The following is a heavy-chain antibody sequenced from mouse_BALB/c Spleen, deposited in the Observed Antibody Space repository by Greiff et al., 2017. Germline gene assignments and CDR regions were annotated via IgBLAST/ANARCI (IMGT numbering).Heavy chain of an antibody. V-gene: IGHV2-9*02. CDR1: GFSLTSYG. J-gene: IGHJ1*01. Sequence: VQLQQSGPGLVAPSQSLSITCTVSGFSLTSYGVHWVRQPPGKGLEWLGVIWAGGSTNYNSALMSRLSISKDNSKSQVFLKMNSLQTDDTAMYYCARDQGLLLRYFDVWGAGTTVTVSS. CDR3: ARDQGLLLRYFDV. D-gene: IGHD1-1*01. CDR2: IWAGGST.